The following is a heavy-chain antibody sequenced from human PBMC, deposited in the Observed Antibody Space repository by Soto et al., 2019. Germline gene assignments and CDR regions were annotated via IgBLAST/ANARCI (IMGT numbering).Heavy chain of an antibody. CDR3: ASPPSGDGDISYIDD. V-gene: IGHV4-34*01. J-gene: IGHJ4*02. CDR2: INHSGST. D-gene: IGHD2-21*02. Sequence: PSETLSLTCAVYGGSFSGYYWSWIRQPPGKGLEWIGEINHSGSTNYNPSLKSRVTISVDTSKNQFSLKLSSVTAADTAVYSCASPPSGDGDISYIDDWGQGTLVTVSS. CDR1: GGSFSGYY.